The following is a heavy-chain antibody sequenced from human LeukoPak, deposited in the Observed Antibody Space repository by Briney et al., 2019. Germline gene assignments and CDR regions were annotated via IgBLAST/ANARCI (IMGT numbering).Heavy chain of an antibody. CDR1: GGSFSGYY. V-gene: IGHV4-34*01. D-gene: IGHD4-17*01. CDR3: ARTLGDYVSYYFDP. Sequence: SETLSLTCAVYGGSFSGYYWSWIRQPPGKGLEWIGEINHSGSTNYNPSLKSRVTISIDTSKNQFSLKLSSVTAADTAVYYCARTLGDYVSYYFDPWGQGTLVTVSS. J-gene: IGHJ5*02. CDR2: INHSGST.